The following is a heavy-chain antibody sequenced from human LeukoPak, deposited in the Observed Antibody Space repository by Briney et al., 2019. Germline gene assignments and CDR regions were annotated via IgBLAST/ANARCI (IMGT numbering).Heavy chain of an antibody. V-gene: IGHV1-18*01. J-gene: IGHJ6*02. CDR2: ISAYNGNT. CDR3: ANLPIVGATPGMDV. CDR1: GYTFTSYG. D-gene: IGHD1-26*01. Sequence: ASVKVSCKASGYTFTSYGISWVRQAPGQGLEWMGWISAYNGNTNYAQKLQGRVTMTEDTSTDTAYMELSSLRSEDTAVYYCANLPIVGATPGMDVWGQGTTVTVSS.